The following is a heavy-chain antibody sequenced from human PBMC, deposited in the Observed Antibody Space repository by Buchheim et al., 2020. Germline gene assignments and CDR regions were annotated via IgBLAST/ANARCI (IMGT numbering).Heavy chain of an antibody. J-gene: IGHJ6*02. V-gene: IGHV4-4*02. Sequence: QVQLQESGPGLVKPSGTLSLTCAVSGGSISSSNWWSWVRQPPGKGLEWIGEIYHSGSTNYNPSLKSRVTISVDKYKNPVYLKLRSVTAADTAVYYCARGIAAAGTRYYYGMDVWGQGTT. CDR1: GGSISSSNW. CDR2: IYHSGST. D-gene: IGHD6-13*01. CDR3: ARGIAAAGTRYYYGMDV.